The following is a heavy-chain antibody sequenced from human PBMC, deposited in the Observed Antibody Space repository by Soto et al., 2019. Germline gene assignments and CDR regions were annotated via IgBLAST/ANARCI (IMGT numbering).Heavy chain of an antibody. CDR1: GGTFNNYP. V-gene: IGHV1-69*13. CDR2: SIPIFGTA. J-gene: IGHJ6*02. Sequence: ASVKVSCKASGGTFNNYPITWVRQAPGEGLEWMGGSIPIFGTANYAQKFQGRVTISVDESTSTADMELSSLRSEDTAVYYCARGRGYSGDDHYYYFDMDVWGQGTTVTVSS. D-gene: IGHD5-12*01. CDR3: ARGRGYSGDDHYYYFDMDV.